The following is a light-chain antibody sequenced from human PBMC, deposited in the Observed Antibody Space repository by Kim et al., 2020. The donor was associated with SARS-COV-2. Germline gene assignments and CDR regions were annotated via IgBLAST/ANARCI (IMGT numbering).Light chain of an antibody. Sequence: QSALTQPASVSGSPGQSITISCTGTSSDVDDYNYVSWYQQHPGKAPKLMIYEVTKRPSGVSYRFSGSKSGNTASLTISGLQADDEADYYCSSYTSSSGLMVFGGGTQLTVL. J-gene: IGLJ3*02. CDR3: SSYTSSSGLMV. CDR2: EVT. CDR1: SSDVDDYNY. V-gene: IGLV2-14*01.